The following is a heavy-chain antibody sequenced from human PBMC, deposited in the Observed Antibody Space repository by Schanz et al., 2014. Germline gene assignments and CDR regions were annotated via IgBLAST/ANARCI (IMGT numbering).Heavy chain of an antibody. D-gene: IGHD6-6*01. J-gene: IGHJ6*02. CDR1: AFALNNYD. Sequence: DVQLLESGGGLVQPGGSLRLSCAASAFALNNYDMTWVRQAPGKGLEWVSCIRGSGGSTLYADSVQGRFTISRDDSKNMVYLQMNSLRAEDTAVYYCAKVWKDHRIAGRPGWSDGMDVWGQGTTVTVSS. CDR3: AKVWKDHRIAGRPGWSDGMDV. V-gene: IGHV3-23*01. CDR2: IRGSGGST.